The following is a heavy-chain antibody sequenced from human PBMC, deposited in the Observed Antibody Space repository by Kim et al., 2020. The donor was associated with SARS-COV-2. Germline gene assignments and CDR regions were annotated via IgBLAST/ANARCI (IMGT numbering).Heavy chain of an antibody. CDR3: AKVRWGYGEHDAFDI. Sequence: DSVKGRFTISRDNSKNKLYLQMNSLRAEDTAVYYCAKVRWGYGEHDAFDIWGQGTMVTVSS. J-gene: IGHJ3*02. V-gene: IGHV3-23*01. D-gene: IGHD5-18*01.